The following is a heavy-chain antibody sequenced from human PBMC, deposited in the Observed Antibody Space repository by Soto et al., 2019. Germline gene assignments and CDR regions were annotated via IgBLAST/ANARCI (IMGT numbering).Heavy chain of an antibody. V-gene: IGHV3-48*02. CDR2: ISSRSSTI. D-gene: IGHD6-19*01. CDR1: GFSFSTYN. J-gene: IGHJ4*02. Sequence: PGGSLRLSCAASGFSFSTYNMNWVRQAPGRGLDWVSYISSRSSTIYHADSVKGRFTISRDNAKNSLYLQMDSLSDEDTAVYFCARAIAVGSTSLDYWGLGTRVTVSS. CDR3: ARAIAVGSTSLDY.